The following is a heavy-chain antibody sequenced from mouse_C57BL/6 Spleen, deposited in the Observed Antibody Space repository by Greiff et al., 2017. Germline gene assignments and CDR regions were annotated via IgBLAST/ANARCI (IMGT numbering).Heavy chain of an antibody. D-gene: IGHD3-3*01. CDR1: GYTFTSYW. CDR2: IDPSDSYT. V-gene: IGHV1-69*01. CDR3: ARSGDGWYFDV. Sequence: QVQLQQSGAELVMPGASVKLSCKASGYTFTSYWMHWVKQRPGQGLEWIGEIDPSDSYTNYNQKFKGKSTLTVDKSSSTAYMQLSSLTSEDSAVYYCARSGDGWYFDVWGTGTAGTVSS. J-gene: IGHJ1*03.